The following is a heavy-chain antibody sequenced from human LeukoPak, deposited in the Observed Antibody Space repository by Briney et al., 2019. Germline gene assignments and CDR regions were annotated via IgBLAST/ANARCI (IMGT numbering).Heavy chain of an antibody. CDR1: GGSISSSNW. CDR2: IYHSGST. D-gene: IGHD3-10*01. CDR3: ARHLYYYGSGSQIDY. J-gene: IGHJ4*02. Sequence: PSGTLSLTCTVSGGSISSSNWWSWVRQPPGKGLEWIGEIYHSGSTYYNPSLKSRVTIFVDTSKNQFSLKLNSVTAADTAVFYCARHLYYYGSGSQIDYWGQGTLVTVSS. V-gene: IGHV4-4*02.